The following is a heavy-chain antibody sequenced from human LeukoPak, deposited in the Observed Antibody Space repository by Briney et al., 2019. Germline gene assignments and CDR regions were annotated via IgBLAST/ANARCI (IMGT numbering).Heavy chain of an antibody. CDR3: ARDPPYYYDSSGYSDY. J-gene: IGHJ4*02. CDR1: GFTFNNYN. D-gene: IGHD3-22*01. V-gene: IGHV3-48*04. Sequence: GGSLRLSCAASGFTFNNYNMNWVRQAPGKGLEWVSYISSSSSTIYYADSVKGRFTISRDNAKNSLYLQMNSLRAEDAAVYYCARDPPYYYDSSGYSDYWGQGTLVTVSS. CDR2: ISSSSSTI.